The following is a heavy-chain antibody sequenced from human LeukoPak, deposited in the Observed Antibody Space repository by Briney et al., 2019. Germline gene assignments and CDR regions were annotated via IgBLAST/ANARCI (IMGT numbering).Heavy chain of an antibody. CDR2: IIPILGIA. V-gene: IGHV1-69*04. CDR3: ARLPDPGGYGTSDAFDI. J-gene: IGHJ3*02. Sequence: SVKVSCKASGGTFSSYAISWVRQAPGQGLEWMGRIIPILGIANYAQKFQGRVTITADKSTSTAYMELSSLRSEDTAVYYCARLPDPGGYGTSDAFDIWGQGTMVTVSS. CDR1: GGTFSSYA. D-gene: IGHD5-18*01.